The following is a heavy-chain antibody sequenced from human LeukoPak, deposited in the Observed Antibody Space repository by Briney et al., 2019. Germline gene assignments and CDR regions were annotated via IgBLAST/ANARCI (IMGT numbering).Heavy chain of an antibody. J-gene: IGHJ6*02. CDR2: IYSGGST. V-gene: IGHV3-66*02. CDR1: GFIDISNY. D-gene: IGHD2-15*01. CDR3: ARGLIAGYCSGGSCKYYYYYGMDV. Sequence: GGSVRQSCASSGFIDISNYMSWLGQAPGKELAGVSVIYSGGSTYYADSVKGRFTISRDNSKNTLYLQKNSLRAEDTAVYYCARGLIAGYCSGGSCKYYYYYGMDVWGQGTTVTVSS.